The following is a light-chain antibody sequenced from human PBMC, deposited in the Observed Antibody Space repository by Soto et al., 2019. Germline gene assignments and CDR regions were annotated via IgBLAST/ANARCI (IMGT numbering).Light chain of an antibody. J-gene: IGKJ1*01. CDR1: QSLFYSSNNKNY. CDR2: WAS. V-gene: IGKV4-1*01. Sequence: DIVMTQSPHSLAVSLGERATINCKSSQSLFYSSNNKNYLSWYQQKPGQPPKAFIYWASTRKSGVPDRFSGGGSGTDFNLTINSLQNEDVAFYYCLKYFRTPWTFGQGTKVEIK. CDR3: LKYFRTPWT.